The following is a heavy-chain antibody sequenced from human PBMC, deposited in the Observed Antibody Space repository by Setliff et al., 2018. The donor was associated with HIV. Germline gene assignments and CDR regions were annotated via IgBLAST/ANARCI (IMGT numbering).Heavy chain of an antibody. CDR3: ARVGWDYYDSSGVGEFDY. CDR2: IYHSGST. J-gene: IGHJ4*02. Sequence: SETLSLTCTVSGGSISNSRYYWSWIRQPPGKGLEYIGSIYHSGSTYYNPSLKSRVTISVDTSKNQFSLKLSSVTAADTAVYYCARVGWDYYDSSGVGEFDYWGQGTLVTVSS. CDR1: GGSISNSRYY. D-gene: IGHD3-22*01. V-gene: IGHV4-39*01.